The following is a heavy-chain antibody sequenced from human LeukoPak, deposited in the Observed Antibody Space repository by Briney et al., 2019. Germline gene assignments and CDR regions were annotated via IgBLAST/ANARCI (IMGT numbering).Heavy chain of an antibody. CDR1: GGTFSSYA. CDR3: ARGTYGDQSRMWYNWFDP. CDR2: IIPIFGTA. J-gene: IGHJ5*02. Sequence: GSSVKVSCKASGGTFSSYAISWVRQAPGQGLEWMGGIIPIFGTANYAQKFQGRVTITADESTSTAYMELSSLRSEDTAVYYCARGTYGDQSRMWYNWFDPWGQGTLVTVSS. D-gene: IGHD4-17*01. V-gene: IGHV1-69*01.